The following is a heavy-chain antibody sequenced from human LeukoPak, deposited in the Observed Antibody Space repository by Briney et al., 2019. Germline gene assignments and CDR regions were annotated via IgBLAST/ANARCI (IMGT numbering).Heavy chain of an antibody. J-gene: IGHJ4*02. CDR3: AKDGGMGELVLDH. V-gene: IGHV3-23*01. Sequence: GGSLRLSCVASGFTFSSYGMSWVRQVPGKGLEWVSGISGSGGSTYYADSVKGRFTISRDNSKNTLYLQMNSLRAEDTAVYYCAKDGGMGELVLDHWGQGTLVTVSS. CDR1: GFTFSSYG. D-gene: IGHD6-13*01. CDR2: ISGSGGST.